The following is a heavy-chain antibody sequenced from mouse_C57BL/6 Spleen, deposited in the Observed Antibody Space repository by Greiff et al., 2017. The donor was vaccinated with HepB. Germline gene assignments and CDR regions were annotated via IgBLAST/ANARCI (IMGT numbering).Heavy chain of an antibody. CDR2: INPYNGGT. D-gene: IGHD1-1*01. Sequence: EVKLMESGPVLVKPGASVKMSCKASGYTFTDYYMNWVKQSHGKSLEWIGVINPYNGGTSYNQKFKGKATLTVDKSSSTAYMELNSLTSEDSAVYYCGYGSSYVNYWGQGTTLTVSS. CDR1: GYTFTDYY. J-gene: IGHJ2*01. V-gene: IGHV1-19*01. CDR3: GYGSSYVNY.